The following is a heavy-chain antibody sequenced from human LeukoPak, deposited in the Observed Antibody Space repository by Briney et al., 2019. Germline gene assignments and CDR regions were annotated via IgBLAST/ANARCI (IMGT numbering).Heavy chain of an antibody. D-gene: IGHD3-16*01. CDR3: ARNQQLGGHSYYYYGMDV. J-gene: IGHJ6*02. Sequence: GGSLRLSCVGSGFTSIAYALTWARQAPGKGLEWVSGIRGGGVTTYYADSVKGRFTISRDNSKNTLYLPMNSLRADDTAIYYCARNQQLGGHSYYYYGMDVWGQGTTVTVPS. CDR2: IRGGGVTT. V-gene: IGHV3-23*01. CDR1: GFTSIAYA.